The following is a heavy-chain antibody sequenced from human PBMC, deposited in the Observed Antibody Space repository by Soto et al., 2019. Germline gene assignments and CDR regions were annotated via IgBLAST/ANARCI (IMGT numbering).Heavy chain of an antibody. CDR3: ARARNCSSTSCSYFPNYYYYYMDV. D-gene: IGHD2-2*01. J-gene: IGHJ6*03. CDR1: GGSFSGYY. CDR2: INHSGST. Sequence: SETLSLTCAVYGGSFSGYYWSWIRQPPGKGLEWIGEINHSGSTNYNPSLKSRVTISVDTSKNQFSLKLSAVTAADTAWYYCARARNCSSTSCSYFPNYYYYYMDVWGKGTTVTVSS. V-gene: IGHV4-34*01.